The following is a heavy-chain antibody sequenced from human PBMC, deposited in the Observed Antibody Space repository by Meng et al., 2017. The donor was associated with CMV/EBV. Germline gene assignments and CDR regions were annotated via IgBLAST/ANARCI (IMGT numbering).Heavy chain of an antibody. Sequence: GESLKISCAASGFTFSSYAMSWVRQAPGKGLEWVSAISGSGGSTYYADPVKGRFTISRDNSKNTLYLQMNSLRAEDTAVYYCAKDPSFEYSSSFDYWGQGTLVTVSS. CDR3: AKDPSFEYSSSFDY. CDR1: GFTFSSYA. CDR2: ISGSGGST. V-gene: IGHV3-23*01. J-gene: IGHJ4*02. D-gene: IGHD6-6*01.